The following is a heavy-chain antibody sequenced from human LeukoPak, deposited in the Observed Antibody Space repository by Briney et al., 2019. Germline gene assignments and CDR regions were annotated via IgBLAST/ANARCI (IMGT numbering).Heavy chain of an antibody. J-gene: IGHJ3*02. D-gene: IGHD2-21*02. CDR2: IYPSDSET. CDR3: ARRDRQSPGDGFYI. Sequence: GESLKISCKGSASSFITHWIGWVRQKPGKGLEWMGIIYPSDSETRYSPSFQGLVSISADTSFNPAYLPWRSLKPSDTAMYYFARRDRQSPGDGFYIWGQGTIVTVS. V-gene: IGHV5-51*01. CDR1: ASSFITHW.